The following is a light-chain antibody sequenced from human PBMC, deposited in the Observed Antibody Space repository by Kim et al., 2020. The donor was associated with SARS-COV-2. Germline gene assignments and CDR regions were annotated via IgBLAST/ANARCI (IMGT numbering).Light chain of an antibody. V-gene: IGLV4-69*01. CDR3: QTWGTGIHV. CDR2: LNNDGSH. Sequence: QPVLTQSPSASASLGASVKITCTLSSGHSSYAIAWHQQQPEKGPRYLMKLNNDGSHSKGDGIPDRFSGSSSGAERYLTISSLQSEDEADYYCQTWGTGIHVFGGGTQLTVL. J-gene: IGLJ3*02. CDR1: SGHSSYA.